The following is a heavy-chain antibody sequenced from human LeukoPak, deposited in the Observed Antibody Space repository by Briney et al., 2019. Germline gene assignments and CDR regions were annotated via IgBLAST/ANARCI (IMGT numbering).Heavy chain of an antibody. D-gene: IGHD5-18*01. CDR1: GFTFSSYA. CDR2: VSYDGSNK. J-gene: IGHJ4*02. Sequence: PGGSLRLSCSASGFTFSSYAIHWVRQAPGKGLEWVAVVSYDGSNKYYTDSVQGRFTISRDNSKNTLYLQMNSLRAEDTSVYYCVRAIQLWSPFDYWGQGTLVTVSS. CDR3: VRAIQLWSPFDY. V-gene: IGHV3-30-3*01.